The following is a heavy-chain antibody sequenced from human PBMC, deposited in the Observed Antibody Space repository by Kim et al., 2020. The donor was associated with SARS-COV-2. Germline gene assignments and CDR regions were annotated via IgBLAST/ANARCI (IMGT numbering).Heavy chain of an antibody. J-gene: IGHJ4*02. Sequence: GESLKISCKGSGYSFTSYWIGWVRQMPGKGLEWMGIIYPGDSDTRYSPSFQGQVTISADKSISTAYLQWSSLKASDTAMYYCARLILQQLPQNLYYFDYWGQGTLVTVSS. CDR1: GYSFTSYW. V-gene: IGHV5-51*01. D-gene: IGHD1-1*01. CDR2: IYPGDSDT. CDR3: ARLILQQLPQNLYYFDY.